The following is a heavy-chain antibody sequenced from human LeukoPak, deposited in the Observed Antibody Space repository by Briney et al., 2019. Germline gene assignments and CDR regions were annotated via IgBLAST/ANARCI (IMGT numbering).Heavy chain of an antibody. Sequence: PGGSLRLSCAASGFTFSSYEMNWVRQAPGKGLEWVSYISISGSTIYYADSVKDRFTIHRDNAKNLLYLQMNSLRAEDTAVYYCAELGITMIGRVWGKGTTDTISS. CDR3: AELGITMIGRV. J-gene: IGHJ6*04. CDR1: GFTFSSYE. V-gene: IGHV3-48*03. CDR2: ISISGSTI. D-gene: IGHD3-10*02.